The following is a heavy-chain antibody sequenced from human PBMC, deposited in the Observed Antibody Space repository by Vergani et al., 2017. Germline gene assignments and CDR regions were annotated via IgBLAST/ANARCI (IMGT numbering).Heavy chain of an antibody. CDR3: ARDLXYSYGPPGRYSFDP. D-gene: IGHD5-18*01. CDR2: IYTSGST. J-gene: IGHJ5*02. Sequence: QVQLQESGPGLVKPSQTLSLTCTVSGGSISSGSYYWSWIRQPAGKGLEWIGRIYTSGSTNYNPSLKSRVTMSVDTSKNQFSLKLSSVTAADTAVYYCARDLXYSYGPPGRYSFDPWGQGTLVTVSS. V-gene: IGHV4-61*02. CDR1: GGSISSGSYY.